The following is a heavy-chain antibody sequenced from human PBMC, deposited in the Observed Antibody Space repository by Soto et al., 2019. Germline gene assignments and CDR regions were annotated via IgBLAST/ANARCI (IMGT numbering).Heavy chain of an antibody. CDR3: ARDRVAATRTSYYGLDA. V-gene: IGHV4-4*02. J-gene: IGHJ6*02. CDR1: GGSISSFNW. CDR2: IYHSGTT. Sequence: SETLSLTCAVSGGSISSFNWWSWIRQTPGKGLEWIGEIYHSGTTNYNPSLKSRATISVDKSKNHFSLKLTSVTAADTAVYYCARDRVAATRTSYYGLDAWGQGTTVTVSS. D-gene: IGHD6-25*01.